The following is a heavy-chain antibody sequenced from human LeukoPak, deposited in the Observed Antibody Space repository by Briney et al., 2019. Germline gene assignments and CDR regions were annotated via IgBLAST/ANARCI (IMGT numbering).Heavy chain of an antibody. D-gene: IGHD6-19*01. J-gene: IGHJ5*02. CDR3: AKGSGSGWYGWFDP. CDR2: IEASDVNT. CDR1: RFTFSAYA. V-gene: IGHV3-23*01. Sequence: PGGSLRLSCAASRFTFSAYAMYWVRQAPGKGLEWVSCIEASDVNTYYADSVKGRFTISRDNSKNTLYLQMNSVRAEDTAVYYCAKGSGSGWYGWFDPWGQGTLVTVSS.